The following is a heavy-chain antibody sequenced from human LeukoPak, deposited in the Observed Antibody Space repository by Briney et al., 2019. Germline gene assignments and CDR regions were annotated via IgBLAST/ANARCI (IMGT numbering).Heavy chain of an antibody. CDR3: AKTLVASPGNTGGP. D-gene: IGHD6-6*01. J-gene: IGHJ5*02. Sequence: GGSLRLSCAASGFTFSDCYMSWFRQAPGKGLEWLSYIGGSGADTNYADSVKGRFTTSRDNAKSSLYPQMNSLRAEDTAVYYCAKTLVASPGNTGGPWGQGTLVTVSS. V-gene: IGHV3-11*03. CDR2: IGGSGADT. CDR1: GFTFSDCY.